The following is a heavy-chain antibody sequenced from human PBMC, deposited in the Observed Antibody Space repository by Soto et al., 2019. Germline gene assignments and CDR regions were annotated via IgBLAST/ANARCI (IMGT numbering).Heavy chain of an antibody. D-gene: IGHD3-16*01. CDR3: AMVDVYVTHSPQDI. CDR1: GYSFTRYG. Sequence: QVQLVQSRAEVKNPGASVKVSCKASGYSFTRYGIAWARQAPGQGLGWLGWINTYNGNTNYAQHHQPTVTPTTDTSPSPAYVEPPSLRSNATAIYYCAMVDVYVTHSPQDIWGPGTTVIVSS. V-gene: IGHV1-18*01. J-gene: IGHJ6*02. CDR2: INTYNGNT.